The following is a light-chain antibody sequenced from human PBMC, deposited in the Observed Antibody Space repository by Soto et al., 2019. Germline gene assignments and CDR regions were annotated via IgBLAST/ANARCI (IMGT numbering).Light chain of an antibody. Sequence: DIQMTQSPSTLSASVGDRVTITCRASQSISNWLAWYQQKPGKAPKLLIYDASSVESGVPSRFSGSGSGTDFTLTFSSLQPEDVATYYCQQYDSYPWTFGQGTKVEIK. CDR1: QSISNW. V-gene: IGKV1-5*01. CDR2: DAS. CDR3: QQYDSYPWT. J-gene: IGKJ1*01.